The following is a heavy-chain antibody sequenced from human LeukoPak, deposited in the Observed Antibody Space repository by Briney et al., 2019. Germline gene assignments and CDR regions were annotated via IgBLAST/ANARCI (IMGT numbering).Heavy chain of an antibody. CDR3: AREGNYYDSSGYYPSLYYFDY. V-gene: IGHV3-33*01. D-gene: IGHD3-22*01. J-gene: IGHJ4*02. CDR2: IWYDGSNK. Sequence: PGRSLRLSCAASGFTFSSYGMHWVRQAPGKGLEWVAVIWYDGSNKYYADSVKGRFTISRDNSKNTLYPQMNSLRAEDTAVYYCAREGNYYDSSGYYPSLYYFDYWGQGTLVTVSS. CDR1: GFTFSSYG.